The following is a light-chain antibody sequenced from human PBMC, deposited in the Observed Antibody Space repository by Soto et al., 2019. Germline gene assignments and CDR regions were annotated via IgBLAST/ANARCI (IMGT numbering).Light chain of an antibody. CDR2: GAS. CDR3: QQSYSLPRS. Sequence: DIQMTQSPSSLSVSIGETVTITCRASQSAKFYVNWYQQRPGKAPRLLLYGASTLQSGVPLRFSGSGSDTNSSLTITSLQPEDFATYYCQQSYSLPRSFGQGTKVEI. CDR1: QSAKFY. J-gene: IGKJ2*03. V-gene: IGKV1-39*01.